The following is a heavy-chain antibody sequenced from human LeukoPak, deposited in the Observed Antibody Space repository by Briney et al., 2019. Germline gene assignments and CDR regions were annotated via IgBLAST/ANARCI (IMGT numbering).Heavy chain of an antibody. D-gene: IGHD1-1*01. J-gene: IGHJ4*02. CDR1: GFTFSTYA. CDR2: IYSNSDTI. Sequence: GGSLRLSCAASGFTFSTYAMNWVRQAPGKGLEWVSWIYSNSDTIYYADSVKGRFALSRDNAQNSLYLQMTSLRDEDTAVYYCVRDHDHAFDYWGQGARVTVSS. CDR3: VRDHDHAFDY. V-gene: IGHV3-48*02.